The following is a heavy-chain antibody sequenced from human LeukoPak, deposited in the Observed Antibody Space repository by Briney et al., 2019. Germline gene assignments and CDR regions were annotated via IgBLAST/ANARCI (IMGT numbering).Heavy chain of an antibody. CDR3: ARPSSIDYGDYQIDY. V-gene: IGHV5-51*01. Sequence: GESLKISCKGSGYDFTSYWIGWVRQMPGKGLEWMGIIYPGDSDTRYSPSFQGQVTISADKSISTAYLQWSSLKASDTAMYYCARPSSIDYGDYQIDYWGQGTLVTVSS. CDR1: GYDFTSYW. J-gene: IGHJ4*02. D-gene: IGHD4-17*01. CDR2: IYPGDSDT.